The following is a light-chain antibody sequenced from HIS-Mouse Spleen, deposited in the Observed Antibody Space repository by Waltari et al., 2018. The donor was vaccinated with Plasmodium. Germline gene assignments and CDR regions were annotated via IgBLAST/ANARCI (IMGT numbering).Light chain of an antibody. CDR1: SSHIGAGYA. J-gene: IGLJ3*02. V-gene: IGLV1-40*01. Sequence: QSVLTQPPSVSGAPGQRVTISCPGRSSHIGAGYAVPWYQQLPGTAPKLLIYGNSNRPSGVPDRFSGSKSGTSASLAITGLQAEDEADYYCQSYDSSLSGWVFGGGTKLTVL. CDR2: GNS. CDR3: QSYDSSLSGWV.